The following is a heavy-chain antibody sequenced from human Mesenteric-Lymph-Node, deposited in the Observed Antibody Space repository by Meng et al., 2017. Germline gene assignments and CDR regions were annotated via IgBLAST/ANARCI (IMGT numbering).Heavy chain of an antibody. Sequence: GGSLRLSCAASGFTFSSYWMTWVRQAPGKGPEWAANIKHDGSAQFYVDSVKGRFTLSRDNAKNSVYLQMNSLRAEDTAVYYCATSIVGPTTRYFDYWGQGMLVTVSS. CDR3: ATSIVGPTTRYFDY. CDR1: GFTFSSYW. J-gene: IGHJ4*02. CDR2: IKHDGSAQ. V-gene: IGHV3-7*01. D-gene: IGHD1-26*01.